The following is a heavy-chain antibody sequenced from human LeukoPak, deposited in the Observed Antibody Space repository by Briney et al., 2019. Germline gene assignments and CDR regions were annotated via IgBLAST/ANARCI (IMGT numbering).Heavy chain of an antibody. CDR1: GYTFSGYY. CDR2: VSAYNGNT. Sequence: GASVKVSCKASGYTFSGYYIHWVRQAPGQGLEWMGWVSAYNGNTNYAQRLQGRVTMTTDTSTSTAYMELRSLRSDDTAVYYCARTYDFWSGYFTHDAFDIWGQGTMVTVSS. D-gene: IGHD3-3*01. CDR3: ARTYDFWSGYFTHDAFDI. V-gene: IGHV1-18*04. J-gene: IGHJ3*02.